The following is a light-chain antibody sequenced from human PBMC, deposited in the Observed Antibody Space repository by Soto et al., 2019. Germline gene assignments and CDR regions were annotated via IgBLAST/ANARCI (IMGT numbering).Light chain of an antibody. CDR1: QSVSSNS. CDR2: GAS. Sequence: EIVLTQSPGTLSLSPGERATLSCRASQSVSSNSLVWYQQKPGQAPRLLISGASSRATGIPDRFSGSGSGTDFTLTISNLEPEDFAVYYCQQHSHWPPWTFGQGTKVDI. J-gene: IGKJ1*01. CDR3: QQHSHWPPWT. V-gene: IGKV3D-20*02.